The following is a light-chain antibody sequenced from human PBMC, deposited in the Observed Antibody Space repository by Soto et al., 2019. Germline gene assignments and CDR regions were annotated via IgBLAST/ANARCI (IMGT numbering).Light chain of an antibody. J-gene: IGLJ3*02. Sequence: SYELNQPLSVSVALGQTARITCGGNNIERKNVHWYQVNPGQAPVLVIYRDSNRPSGIPERFSGSNSGNTATLAISGAQAGDDADYYCQVWDSGSVVFGGGTKVTVL. V-gene: IGLV3-9*01. CDR2: RDS. CDR1: NIERKN. CDR3: QVWDSGSVV.